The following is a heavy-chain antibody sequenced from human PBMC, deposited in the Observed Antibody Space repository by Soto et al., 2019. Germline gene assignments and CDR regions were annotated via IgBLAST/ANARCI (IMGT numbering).Heavy chain of an antibody. CDR2: INHSGST. CDR1: GGSFSGYY. J-gene: IGHJ6*03. CDR3: ARASAGQDYYYYMDV. Sequence: SETLSLTCAVYGGSFSGYYWSWIRQPPGKGLEWIGEINHSGSTNYNPSLKSRVTISVDTSKNQFSLKLSSVTAADTAVYYCARASAGQDYYYYMDVWGKGTTVTVSS. V-gene: IGHV4-34*01.